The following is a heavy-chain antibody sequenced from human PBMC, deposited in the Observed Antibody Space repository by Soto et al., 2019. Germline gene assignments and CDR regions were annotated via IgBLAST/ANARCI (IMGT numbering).Heavy chain of an antibody. CDR2: IIHSGST. J-gene: IGHJ4*02. Sequence: QVQLQQWGAGLLKPSETLSLTCAVYGGSFSGYYWSWIRQPPGKGLEWIGEIIHSGSTSYNPYLKSRVTISVDTSKNQFSLKLSSVTAADTAVYYCARVRYCSGGSCYKDFDYWGQGTLVTVSS. CDR3: ARVRYCSGGSCYKDFDY. V-gene: IGHV4-34*12. CDR1: GGSFSGYY. D-gene: IGHD2-15*01.